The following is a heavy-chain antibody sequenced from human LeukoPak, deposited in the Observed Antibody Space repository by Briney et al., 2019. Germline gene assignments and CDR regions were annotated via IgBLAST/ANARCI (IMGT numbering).Heavy chain of an antibody. CDR2: ITGSGSNA. CDR3: AKSMGSSASYRFEY. D-gene: IGHD6-6*01. CDR1: GFTFYSFA. V-gene: IGHV3-23*01. J-gene: IGHJ4*02. Sequence: GGALRLSCAASGFTFYSFAMNWVRQAPGKGLEWVSTITGSGSNAYYADSVKGRFTISRDNSKNTLYLQMNSLSSEDTAVYYCAKSMGSSASYRFEYWGQGTLVTVSS.